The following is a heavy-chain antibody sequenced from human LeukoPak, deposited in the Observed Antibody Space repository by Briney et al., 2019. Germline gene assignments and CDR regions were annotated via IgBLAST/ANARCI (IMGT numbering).Heavy chain of an antibody. D-gene: IGHD6-19*01. CDR1: GFTFNSYA. J-gene: IGHJ4*02. V-gene: IGHV3-23*01. Sequence: PGGSVRLSCAASGFTFNSYAMSWVRQAPGKGLEWVSAISGSGGSTYYADSVKGRFTISRDNSKNTLYLQMNSLRVEDTAVYYCAKRSGYSSGWYDYWGQGTLVTVSS. CDR3: AKRSGYSSGWYDY. CDR2: ISGSGGST.